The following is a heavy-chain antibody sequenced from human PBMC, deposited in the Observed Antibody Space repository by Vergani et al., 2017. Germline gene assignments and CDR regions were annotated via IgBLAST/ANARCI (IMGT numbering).Heavy chain of an antibody. J-gene: IGHJ4*02. Sequence: EVQLVESGGGVVQPGGSLRLSCAASGFTFVAYAMHWVRQAPGRGLEWVSLISGDGGSTYYADSVKGRFTISRDNSKNSLYLQMNSLRTEDTALYYCAKDVEGAPGDWGQGTLVTVSS. V-gene: IGHV3-43*02. CDR1: GFTFVAYA. CDR2: ISGDGGST. CDR3: AKDVEGAPGD. D-gene: IGHD3-16*01.